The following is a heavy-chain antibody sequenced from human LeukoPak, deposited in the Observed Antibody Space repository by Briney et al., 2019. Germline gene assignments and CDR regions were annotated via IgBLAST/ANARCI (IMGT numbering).Heavy chain of an antibody. D-gene: IGHD1-1*01. V-gene: IGHV3-30*01. CDR1: GFTFSSYA. Sequence: PGRSLRLSCAASGFTFSSYAMHWVRQAPGKGLEWVAAISYDGSNKYYADSVKGRFTISRDNSKNTLYLQMNSLRAEDTAVYYCARVVYGPTESTTGTTRGGDYGGQGTLVTVSS. CDR3: ARVVYGPTESTTGTTRGGDY. CDR2: ISYDGSNK. J-gene: IGHJ4*02.